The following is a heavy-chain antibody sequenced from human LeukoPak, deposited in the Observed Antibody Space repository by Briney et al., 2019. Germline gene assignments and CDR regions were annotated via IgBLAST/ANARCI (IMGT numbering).Heavy chain of an antibody. V-gene: IGHV1-69*01. CDR3: ARDRHCSSTSCYEWWFDP. CDR1: GGTFSSYA. J-gene: IGHJ5*02. D-gene: IGHD2-2*01. CDR2: IIPIFGTA. Sequence: SVKVSCKASGGTFSSYAISWVRQAPGQGLEWMGGIIPIFGTANYAQKFQGRVTITADESTSTAYMELSSLRSEDTAVYYCARDRHCSSTSCYEWWFDPWGQGTLVTVSS.